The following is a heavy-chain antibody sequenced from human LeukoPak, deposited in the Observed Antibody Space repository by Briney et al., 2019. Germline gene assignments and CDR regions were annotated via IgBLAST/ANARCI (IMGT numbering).Heavy chain of an antibody. CDR2: IYYSGST. J-gene: IGHJ4*02. V-gene: IGHV4-31*03. Sequence: MSSETLSLTCTVSGGSISSGGYYWTWIRQHPGKGLEWIGYIYYSGSTHYNPSLKSRLTISVDTSKNQFSLKLTSVTAADTAVYYCARASPDDYGDYESCWGQGTLVTVSS. CDR3: ARASPDDYGDYESC. D-gene: IGHD4-17*01. CDR1: GGSISSGGYY.